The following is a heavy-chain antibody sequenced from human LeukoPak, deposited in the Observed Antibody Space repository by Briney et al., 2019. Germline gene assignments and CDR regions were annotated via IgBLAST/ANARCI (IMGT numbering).Heavy chain of an antibody. Sequence: KTSETLSLTCTVSGGSISSYYWSWIRQPPGKGLEWIGYIYYSGSTNYNPSLKSRVIISVDTSKNQFSLKLSSVTAADTAVYYCARGGWDVVVPAATYAFDIWGQGTMVTVSS. CDR1: GGSISSYY. CDR2: IYYSGST. J-gene: IGHJ3*02. D-gene: IGHD2-2*01. CDR3: ARGGWDVVVPAATYAFDI. V-gene: IGHV4-59*01.